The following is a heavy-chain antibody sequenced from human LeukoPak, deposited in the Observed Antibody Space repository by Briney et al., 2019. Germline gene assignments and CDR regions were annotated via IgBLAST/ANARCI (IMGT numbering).Heavy chain of an antibody. CDR1: GFTFSSYA. Sequence: GGSLRLSCAASGFTFSSYAMSWVRQAPGKGLEWVSAISGSGGSTYYADSVKGRFTISRDNSKNTLYLQMNSLRAEGTAVYYCAKLPYYYDSSGYFDYWGQGTLVTVSS. J-gene: IGHJ4*02. D-gene: IGHD3-22*01. CDR2: ISGSGGST. V-gene: IGHV3-23*01. CDR3: AKLPYYYDSSGYFDY.